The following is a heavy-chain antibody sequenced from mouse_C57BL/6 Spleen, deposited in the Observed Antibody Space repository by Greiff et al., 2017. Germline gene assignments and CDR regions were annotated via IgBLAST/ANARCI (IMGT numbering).Heavy chain of an antibody. CDR3: ARGPHYYGSSYAMDY. CDR1: GFTFSDYG. J-gene: IGHJ4*01. V-gene: IGHV5-17*01. CDR2: ISSGSSTI. Sequence: EVKLMESGGGLVKPGGSLKLSCAASGFTFSDYGLHWVRQAPEKGLEWVAYISSGSSTIYYADTVKGRFTISRDNAKNTLFLQMTSLRSEDTAMYYCARGPHYYGSSYAMDYWGQGTSVTVSS. D-gene: IGHD1-1*01.